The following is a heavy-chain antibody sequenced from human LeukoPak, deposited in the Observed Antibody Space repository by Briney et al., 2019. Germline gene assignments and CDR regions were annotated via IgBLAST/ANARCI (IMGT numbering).Heavy chain of an antibody. CDR3: ARDISGDFDY. Sequence: PGGSLRLSXAASGFTSRSYWMSWVCQAPGKGLEWVANIKQDGSEKYYVDSVKGRFTISRDNAKNSLYLQMNSLRAEDTAVYYCARDISGDFDYWGQGTLVTVSS. D-gene: IGHD2-15*01. CDR2: IKQDGSEK. CDR1: GFTSRSYW. V-gene: IGHV3-7*01. J-gene: IGHJ4*02.